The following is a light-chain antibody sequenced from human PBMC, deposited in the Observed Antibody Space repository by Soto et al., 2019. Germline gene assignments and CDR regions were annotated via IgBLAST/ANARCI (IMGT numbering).Light chain of an antibody. J-gene: IGKJ1*01. V-gene: IGKV1-39*01. CDR2: AAS. CDR3: QQSYSTPPT. CDR1: QDIRND. Sequence: GVRATITLRASQDIRNDLGWYQQKPGKDPKRLIYAASSFQSGVPSRFSGSGSGTDFIFTISSLQPEDFAAYYCQQSYSTPPTFGQGTKV.